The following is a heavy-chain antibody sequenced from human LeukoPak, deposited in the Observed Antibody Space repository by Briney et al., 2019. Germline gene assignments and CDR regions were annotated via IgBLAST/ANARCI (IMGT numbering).Heavy chain of an antibody. D-gene: IGHD2/OR15-2a*01. CDR3: AAISYLAFDI. Sequence: GGSLRLSCAASGFIFSDYWMHWVRQAPGKGLVWVSRINSDGSSTSHADSVKGRFTISRDNAKNTLYLQMNSLRADDTAVYYCAAISYLAFDIWGQGTMVTVSS. J-gene: IGHJ3*02. CDR2: INSDGSST. V-gene: IGHV3-74*01. CDR1: GFIFSDYW.